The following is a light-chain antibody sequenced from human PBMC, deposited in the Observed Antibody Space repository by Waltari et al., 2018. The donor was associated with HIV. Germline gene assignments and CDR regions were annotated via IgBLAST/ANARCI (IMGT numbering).Light chain of an antibody. Sequence: QSVLTQPPSASGTPGQRVTISCSGRRSNIGSNAVTWYQQLPGTAPKLLNYNSNQLPSGVPDRFSGSKSGTSASLAISGLQSEDEGAYYCAAWDDGLNALFGGGTKLTV. V-gene: IGLV1-44*01. CDR1: RSNIGSNA. CDR2: NSN. J-gene: IGLJ2*01. CDR3: AAWDDGLNAL.